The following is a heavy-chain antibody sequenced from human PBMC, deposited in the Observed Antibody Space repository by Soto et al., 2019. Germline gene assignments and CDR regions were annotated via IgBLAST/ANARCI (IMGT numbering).Heavy chain of an antibody. V-gene: IGHV3-23*01. CDR3: VPGAAAMPEGTWFDP. Sequence: EVQLLESGGGLVQPGGSLTLSCTASGVNFRNFAMTWVRQAPGKGLEWVSAITGGGITTYFADFVEGRFTISRDKSKNTLNWEMNSLRAEDSAVYYGVPGAAAMPEGTWFDPWGQGTLLTVSS. D-gene: IGHD2-2*01. CDR1: GVNFRNFA. J-gene: IGHJ5*02. CDR2: ITGGGITT.